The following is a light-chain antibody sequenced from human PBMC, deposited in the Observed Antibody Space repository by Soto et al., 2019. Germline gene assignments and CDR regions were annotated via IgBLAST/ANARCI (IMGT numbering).Light chain of an antibody. CDR1: SSDVGGYKY. J-gene: IGLJ2*01. Sequence: QSALTQPASVSGSPGQSITFSCTGTSSDVGGYKYVSWYQQHPGKAPKLMIYEVSNRPSGVSNRFSGSKSGNTASLTISGLQAEDEADYYCTSYTSSSTLVFGGGTKLTVL. CDR3: TSYTSSSTLV. V-gene: IGLV2-14*01. CDR2: EVS.